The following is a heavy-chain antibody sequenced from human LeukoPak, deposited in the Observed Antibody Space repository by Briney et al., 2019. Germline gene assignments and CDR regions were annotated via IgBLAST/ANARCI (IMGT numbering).Heavy chain of an antibody. CDR3: TKINAYHYDSSGYYFDY. D-gene: IGHD3-22*01. V-gene: IGHV3-23*01. Sequence: GGSLRLSCAASGFTFSSYAMNWVRQAPGKGLEWVSGISGSGGNTYYADSVKGRFTISRDNSKSTLYLQMNSLRAEDTAVYYCTKINAYHYDSSGYYFDYWGQGTLVTVSS. J-gene: IGHJ4*02. CDR1: GFTFSSYA. CDR2: ISGSGGNT.